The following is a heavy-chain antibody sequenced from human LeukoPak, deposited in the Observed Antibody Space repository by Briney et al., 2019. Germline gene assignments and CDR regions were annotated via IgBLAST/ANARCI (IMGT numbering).Heavy chain of an antibody. J-gene: IGHJ4*02. CDR3: AKRPSDYGDYVTYFDY. D-gene: IGHD4-17*01. V-gene: IGHV3-30*18. CDR1: EFIFNNYG. Sequence: PGRSLRLSCAASEFIFNNYGMHWVRQAPGKGLEWVAVISYDGRNKFYANSVKGRFTISRDDSKNTLYVQMNSLRDEDTAVYYCAKRPSDYGDYVTYFDYWGQGTLVTVSS. CDR2: ISYDGRNK.